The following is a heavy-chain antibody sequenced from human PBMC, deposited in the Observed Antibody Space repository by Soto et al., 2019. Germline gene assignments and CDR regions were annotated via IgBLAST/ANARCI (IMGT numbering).Heavy chain of an antibody. CDR2: IDPSDSYT. D-gene: IGHD5-12*01. CDR3: VRHSPTSGYDDYYYYGMDV. CDR1: GYSFTSYW. V-gene: IGHV5-10-1*01. Sequence: GESLKISCKGSGYSFTSYWISWVRQMPGKGLEWMGRIDPSDSYTNYSPSFQGHVTISADKSISTAYLQWSSLKASDTAMYYCVRHSPTSGYDDYYYYGMDVWGQGTTVTVSS. J-gene: IGHJ6*02.